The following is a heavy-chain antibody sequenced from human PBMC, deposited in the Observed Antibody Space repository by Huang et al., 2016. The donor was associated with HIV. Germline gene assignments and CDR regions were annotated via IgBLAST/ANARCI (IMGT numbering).Heavy chain of an antibody. D-gene: IGHD2-21*01. CDR3: VRGGYIVNNPLYHYGMDV. Sequence: QVQLVQSGAAVKKPGASVKVPCKASGYNFNNYDINWVRQAAGQGLEWMGRVLSKSGDTDYVQKFQGRVTISRTTSISTAYMELSSLRSEDTAVYYCVRGGYIVNNPLYHYGMDVWGQGTTVTVSS. V-gene: IGHV1-8*03. CDR1: GYNFNNYD. CDR2: VLSKSGDT. J-gene: IGHJ6*02.